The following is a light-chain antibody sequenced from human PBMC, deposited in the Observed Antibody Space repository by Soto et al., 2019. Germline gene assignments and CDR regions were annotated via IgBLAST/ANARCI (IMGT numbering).Light chain of an antibody. CDR1: QSISSY. CDR3: QQSYSTRWT. CDR2: SAS. J-gene: IGKJ1*01. V-gene: IGKV1-39*01. Sequence: DIQMTQSPSSLSASVGDRVTITCRASQSISSYLNWYQQKPGKAPKLLIYSASSLQSGVPSRFSGSGSGTEFTLTVSSLEPEDFATCYCQQSYSTRWTFGQGTKVEIK.